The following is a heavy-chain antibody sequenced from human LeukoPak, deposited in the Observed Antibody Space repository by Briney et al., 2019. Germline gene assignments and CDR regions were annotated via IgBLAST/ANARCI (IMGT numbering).Heavy chain of an antibody. D-gene: IGHD2-2*01. J-gene: IGHJ4*02. CDR1: GGSISSYY. V-gene: IGHV4-59*01. CDR3: VRGVPAATPFDY. CDR2: IYYSGST. Sequence: SETLSLTCTVSGGSISSYYWSWIRQPPGKGLEWIGYIYYSGSTNYNPSLKSRVTISVDTSKNQFSLKLSSVTAADTAVYYCVRGVPAATPFDYWGQGTLVTVSS.